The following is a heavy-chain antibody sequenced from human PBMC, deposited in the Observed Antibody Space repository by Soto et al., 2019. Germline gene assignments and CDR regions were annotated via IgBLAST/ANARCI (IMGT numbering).Heavy chain of an antibody. Sequence: GGSLRLSCAASGFTFSSYAMSWVRQAPGSGLEWVSTNGASGVTTYYAGSVKGQFTISRDISKNMLYLQMDSLGAEDTAVYYCARGGGSSSARYWGQGTLVTVSS. J-gene: IGHJ4*02. CDR1: GFTFSSYA. CDR2: NGASGVTT. V-gene: IGHV3-23*01. CDR3: ARGGGSSSARY. D-gene: IGHD6-6*01.